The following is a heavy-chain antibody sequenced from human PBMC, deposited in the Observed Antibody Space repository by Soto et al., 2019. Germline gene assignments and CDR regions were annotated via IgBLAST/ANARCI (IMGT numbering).Heavy chain of an antibody. J-gene: IGHJ6*03. V-gene: IGHV4-34*01. CDR3: ARGSESYSSGWYTGSREYYYMDV. CDR1: GGSFSGYY. Sequence: SETLSLTCSVCGGSFSGYYWSWIRQPPGKGLEWIGEINHSGSTNYNPSLKSRVTISVDTSKNQFSLKLSSVTAADTAVYYCARGSESYSSGWYTGSREYYYMDVWGKGTTVTVSS. CDR2: INHSGST. D-gene: IGHD6-19*01.